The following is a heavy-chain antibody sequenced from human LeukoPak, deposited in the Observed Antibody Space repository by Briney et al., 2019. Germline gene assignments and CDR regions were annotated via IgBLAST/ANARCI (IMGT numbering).Heavy chain of an antibody. CDR2: IYYSGST. V-gene: IGHV4-39*07. D-gene: IGHD1-7*01. CDR1: GGSISSSRYY. CDR3: ARSTPSTNRNYPPLFSFDS. J-gene: IGHJ4*02. Sequence: SETLSLTCTVSGGSISSSRYYWGWIRQPPGKGLEWIGTIYYSGSTYYNPSLKSRVTMSVDTSKNQFSLKLSSVTAADTAVYYCARSTPSTNRNYPPLFSFDSWGQGTLVTVSS.